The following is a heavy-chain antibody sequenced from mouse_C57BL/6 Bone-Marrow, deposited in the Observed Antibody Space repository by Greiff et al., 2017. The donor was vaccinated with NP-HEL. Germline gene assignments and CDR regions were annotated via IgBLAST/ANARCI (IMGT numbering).Heavy chain of an antibody. D-gene: IGHD4-1*01. CDR2: INPGSGGT. V-gene: IGHV1-54*01. J-gene: IGHJ2*01. CDR3: ARRIPTPDWEDYFDY. CDR1: GYAFTNYL. Sequence: QVQLKESGAELVRPGTSVKVSCKASGYAFTNYLIEWVKQRPGQGLEWIRVINPGSGGTNYNEKFKGKATLTADKSSSTAYMQLSSLTSEDSAVYFCARRIPTPDWEDYFDYWGQGTTLTVSS.